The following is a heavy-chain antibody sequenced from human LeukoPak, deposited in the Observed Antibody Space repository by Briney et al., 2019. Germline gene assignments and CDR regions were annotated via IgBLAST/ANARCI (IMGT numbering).Heavy chain of an antibody. J-gene: IGHJ4*02. CDR3: ARDKYYDFWSGYSLTGTTWDFDY. V-gene: IGHV3-21*01. Sequence: GGSLRLSCVASGFTFSSYSMNWVRQAPGKGLEWVSSISSSSSYIYYADSVKGRFTISRDNAKNSLYLQMNSLRAEDTAVYYCARDKYYDFWSGYSLTGTTWDFDYWGQGTLVTVSS. CDR1: GFTFSSYS. CDR2: ISSSSSYI. D-gene: IGHD3-3*01.